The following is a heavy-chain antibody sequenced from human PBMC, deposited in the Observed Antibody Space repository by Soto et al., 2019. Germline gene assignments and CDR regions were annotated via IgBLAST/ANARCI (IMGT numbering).Heavy chain of an antibody. Sequence: QVQLVQSGAEVKKPGASVKVSCKASGYTFTSYGISWVRQAPGQGLEWMGWISAYNGNTNYAQKLQGRVTMTTDTSTSTAYMELRSLRSDDTAVYYCARAPLALHPSLQPRNDYWGQGTLVTVSS. CDR3: ARAPLALHPSLQPRNDY. CDR2: ISAYNGNT. CDR1: GYTFTSYG. J-gene: IGHJ4*02. V-gene: IGHV1-18*01. D-gene: IGHD4-4*01.